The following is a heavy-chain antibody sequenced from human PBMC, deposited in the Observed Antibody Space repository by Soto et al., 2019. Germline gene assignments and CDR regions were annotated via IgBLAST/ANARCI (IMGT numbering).Heavy chain of an antibody. CDR3: ASPDRIAAAGTVEDYYYYYGTDV. CDR1: GYSFTSYW. J-gene: IGHJ6*02. Sequence: GESLKISCKGSGYSFTSYWISWVRQMPGKGLEWMGRIDPSDSYTNYSPSFQGHVTISADKSISTAYLQWSSLKASDTAMYYCASPDRIAAAGTVEDYYYYYGTDVWGQGTTVTVSS. V-gene: IGHV5-10-1*01. D-gene: IGHD6-13*01. CDR2: IDPSDSYT.